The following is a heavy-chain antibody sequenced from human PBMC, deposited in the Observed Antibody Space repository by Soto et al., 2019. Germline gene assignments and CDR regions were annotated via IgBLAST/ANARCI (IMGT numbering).Heavy chain of an antibody. V-gene: IGHV1-18*01. CDR3: ARDQGITTVGVYSMYYYGMDV. CDR2: ISTDNGNT. J-gene: IGHJ6*02. CDR1: GYTFTSSG. Sequence: ASVKVSCKASGYTFTSSGISWVRQAPGQGLEWMGWISTDNGNTNYAQHLQGRVSMTTDTSTSTAYMDLRSLRSDDTAVYYCARDQGITTVGVYSMYYYGMDVWGQGTTVPVAS. D-gene: IGHD3-3*01.